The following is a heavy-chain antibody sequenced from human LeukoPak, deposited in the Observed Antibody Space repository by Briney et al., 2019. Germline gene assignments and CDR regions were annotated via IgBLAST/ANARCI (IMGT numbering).Heavy chain of an antibody. J-gene: IGHJ4*02. CDR1: GFTFSSYA. D-gene: IGHD3-3*01. Sequence: GGSLRLSCAASGFTFSSYAMSWVRQAPGKGLEWVSAISGSGGSTYYADSVKGRFTISRDNSKNTLYLQMNSLRAEDTAVYYCANGITIFGVVIPTGGYWGQGTLVTVSS. CDR2: ISGSGGST. CDR3: ANGITIFGVVIPTGGY. V-gene: IGHV3-23*01.